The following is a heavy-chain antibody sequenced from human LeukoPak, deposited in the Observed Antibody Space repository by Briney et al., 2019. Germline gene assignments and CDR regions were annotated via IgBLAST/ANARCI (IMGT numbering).Heavy chain of an antibody. CDR2: ISWNSGSK. J-gene: IGHJ3*02. V-gene: IGHV3-9*01. CDR3: AKGYSSSGTDAFDI. CDR1: GFTFDDYA. D-gene: IGHD6-13*01. Sequence: GGSLRLSCAASGFTFDDYAMHWVRQVPGKGLEWVSGISWNSGSKGYADSVKGRFTISRDNAKNSLYLQMSSLRAEDTALYYCAKGYSSSGTDAFDIWGQGTVVTVSS.